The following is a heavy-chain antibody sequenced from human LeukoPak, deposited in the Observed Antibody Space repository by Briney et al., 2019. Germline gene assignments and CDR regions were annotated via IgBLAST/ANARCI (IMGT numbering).Heavy chain of an antibody. D-gene: IGHD2-15*01. CDR3: ARDDFCSGGSCYSGSSYYYYGMDV. CDR2: IIPNLGIA. J-gene: IGHJ6*02. CDR1: GGTFSSYA. V-gene: IGHV1-69*04. Sequence: ASVKVSCKASGGTFSSYAINWVRQAPGQGLEWMGRIIPNLGIADYAQKFQGRVTITTNTSMSTAYMELSSLRSEDTAVYYCARDDFCSGGSCYSGSSYYYYGMDVWGQGTPVTVSS.